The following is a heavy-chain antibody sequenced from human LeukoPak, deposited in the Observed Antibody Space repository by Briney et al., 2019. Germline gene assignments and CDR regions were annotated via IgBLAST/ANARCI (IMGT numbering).Heavy chain of an antibody. D-gene: IGHD3-10*01. CDR2: ISSSGSTI. CDR1: GFTFSDYY. Sequence: PGGSLRLSCAASGFTFSDYYMSWIRQAPGKGLEWVSYISSSGSTIYYADSVKGRFTISRDNAKNSLYLQMNSLRAEDTAVYYCARDGSGSYYNIYYYYYMDVWGKGTTVTVSS. J-gene: IGHJ6*03. V-gene: IGHV3-11*04. CDR3: ARDGSGSYYNIYYYYYMDV.